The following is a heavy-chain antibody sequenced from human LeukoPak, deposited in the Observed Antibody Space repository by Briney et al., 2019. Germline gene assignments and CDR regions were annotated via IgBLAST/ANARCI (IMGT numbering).Heavy chain of an antibody. J-gene: IGHJ4*02. CDR1: GGSISSGSYY. CDR3: ARSSLAVYFDY. V-gene: IGHV4-61*09. Sequence: SETLSLTCTVSGGSISSGSYYWNWIRQPAGKGLEWLGNIFTRGTTNYNASLASRLSISLDTAKNQFSLYLTSVTAADTAMYFCARSSLAVYFDYWGQGTLVTVSS. CDR2: IFTRGTT.